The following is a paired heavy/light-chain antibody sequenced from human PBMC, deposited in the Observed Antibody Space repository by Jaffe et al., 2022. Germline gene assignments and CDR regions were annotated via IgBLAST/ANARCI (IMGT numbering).Heavy chain of an antibody. CDR1: GFTFDDYA. V-gene: IGHV3-43D*04. Sequence: EVQLVESGGVVVQPGGSLRLSCAASGFTFDDYAMHWVRQAPGKGLEWVSLISWDGGSTYYADSVKGRFTISRDNSKNSLYLQMNSLRAEDTALYYCAKAIRGTYYYDSRGAYFDYWGQGTLVTVSS. CDR3: AKAIRGTYYYDSRGAYFDY. CDR2: ISWDGGST. D-gene: IGHD3-22*01. J-gene: IGHJ4*02.
Light chain of an antibody. Sequence: QSVLTQPPSVSGAPGQRVTISCTGSSSNIGAGYDVHWYQQLPGTAPKLLIYGNSNRPSGVPDRFSGSKSGTSASLAITGLQAEDEADYYCQSYDSSLRHVVFGGGTKLTVL. CDR1: SSNIGAGYD. CDR3: QSYDSSLRHVV. V-gene: IGLV1-40*01. J-gene: IGLJ2*01. CDR2: GNS.